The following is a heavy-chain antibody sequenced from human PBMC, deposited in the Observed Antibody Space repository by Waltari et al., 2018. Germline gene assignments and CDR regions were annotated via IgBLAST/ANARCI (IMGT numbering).Heavy chain of an antibody. V-gene: IGHV4-59*01. Sequence: QVQLQESGPGLVKPSETLSLTCTVSGGSISAYYWSWIRQSPGKGLEWIGYVYYRGNTNYNPSLMSRATIFVDKYKNRFSLKLNSVTAADTAVYYCARAGGGWHFDKWGQGVLVTVSS. J-gene: IGHJ4*02. D-gene: IGHD6-19*01. CDR2: VYYRGNT. CDR3: ARAGGGWHFDK. CDR1: GGSISAYY.